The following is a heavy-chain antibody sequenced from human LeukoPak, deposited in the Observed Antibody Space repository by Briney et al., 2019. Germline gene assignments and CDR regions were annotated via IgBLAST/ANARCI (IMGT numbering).Heavy chain of an antibody. CDR1: GFTFSSYA. CDR2: ISYDGSNK. D-gene: IGHD6-13*01. Sequence: GGSLRLSCAASGFTFSSYAMHWVRQAPGKGLEWVAVISYDGSNKYYADSVKGRFTISRDNSRNTLYLQMNSLRAEDTAVYYCAKEGGSSWYYFDYWGQGILVTVSS. V-gene: IGHV3-30-3*01. CDR3: AKEGGSSWYYFDY. J-gene: IGHJ4*02.